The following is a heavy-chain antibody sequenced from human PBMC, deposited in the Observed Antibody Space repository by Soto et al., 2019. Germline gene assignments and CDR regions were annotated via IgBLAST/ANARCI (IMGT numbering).Heavy chain of an antibody. CDR3: ARGVVVPAATGKTWFDP. CDR2: ISVYNGNT. J-gene: IGHJ5*02. V-gene: IGHV1-18*01. CDR1: GYTFTSSS. D-gene: IGHD2-2*01. Sequence: ASVKVSCKASGYTFTSSSISWVRQAPGQGLEWMGWISVYNGNTNYAQNFQGRVSMTTDTSTSTVYMELRNLRSDDTAVYYCARGVVVPAATGKTWFDPWGQGTLVTVSS.